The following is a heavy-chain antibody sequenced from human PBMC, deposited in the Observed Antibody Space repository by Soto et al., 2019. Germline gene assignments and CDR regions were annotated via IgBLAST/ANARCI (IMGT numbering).Heavy chain of an antibody. CDR3: ARDNCYDSATLDY. V-gene: IGHV3-21*02. CDR2: ISSSSSNI. D-gene: IGHD5-12*01. J-gene: IGHJ4*02. Sequence: EVQLVESGGGLVKPGGSLRLSCAASGFTFSTCSMNWVRQAPGKGLEWVSSISSSSSNIYYADSVKGRFTISRDNAKNSLYLQMNSLRADDTAVYYCARDNCYDSATLDYWGQGTLVTVSS. CDR1: GFTFSTCS.